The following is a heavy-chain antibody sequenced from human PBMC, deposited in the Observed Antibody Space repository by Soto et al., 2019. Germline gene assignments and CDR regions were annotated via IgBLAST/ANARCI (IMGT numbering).Heavy chain of an antibody. Sequence: AETLSLTCTVSGGSISSYYWSWIRQPPGKGLEWIGYIYYSGSTNYNPSFQGQVTISVDKSISTAYLQWSSLKASDTAMYYCARLQAAAGDNDLTFDYWGQGTLVTVSS. CDR2: IYYSGST. V-gene: IGHV4-59*12. CDR3: ARLQAAAGDNDLTFDY. CDR1: GGSISSYY. D-gene: IGHD6-13*01. J-gene: IGHJ4*02.